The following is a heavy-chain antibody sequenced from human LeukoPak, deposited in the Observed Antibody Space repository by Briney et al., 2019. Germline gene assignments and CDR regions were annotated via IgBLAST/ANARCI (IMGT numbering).Heavy chain of an antibody. D-gene: IGHD5-18*01. J-gene: IGHJ4*02. CDR3: AREPTFGYGLDY. CDR2: ISYDGSNK. CDR1: GFTFSSYA. V-gene: IGHV3-30-3*01. Sequence: GGSLRLSCAASGFTFSSYAMPWVRQAPGKGLEWVAVISYDGSNKYYADSVKGRFTISRDNSKNTLYLQMNSLRAEDTAVYYCAREPTFGYGLDYWGQGTLVTVSS.